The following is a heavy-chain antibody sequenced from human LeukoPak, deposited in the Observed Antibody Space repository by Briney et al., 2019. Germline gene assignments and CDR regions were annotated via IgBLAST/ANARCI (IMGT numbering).Heavy chain of an antibody. Sequence: SETLSLTCTVSGGSISSYYWGWIRQPPGKGLEWIGEINHSGSTNYNPSLKSRVTISVDTSKNQFSLKLSSVTAADTAVYYFARGGPITIFGVVIPEHDYWGQGTLVTVSS. CDR3: ARGGPITIFGVVIPEHDY. D-gene: IGHD3-3*01. J-gene: IGHJ4*02. V-gene: IGHV4-34*01. CDR1: GGSISSYY. CDR2: INHSGST.